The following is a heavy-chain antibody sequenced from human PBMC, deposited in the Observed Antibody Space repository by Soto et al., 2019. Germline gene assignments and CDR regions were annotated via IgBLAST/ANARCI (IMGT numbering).Heavy chain of an antibody. CDR2: IKGDASSI. V-gene: IGHV3-74*01. Sequence: EVQLVESGGGLVQPGGSLRLSCAASGFTFSDYWMHWVRQAPGKGLVWVSRIKGDASSIAYADSVRGRVTISRDNAKNTLYLQTNSLRAEDTAVYYCARGLRGYYGKDVWAQGTTVTVSS. D-gene: IGHD4-17*01. J-gene: IGHJ6*02. CDR3: ARGLRGYYGKDV. CDR1: GFTFSDYW.